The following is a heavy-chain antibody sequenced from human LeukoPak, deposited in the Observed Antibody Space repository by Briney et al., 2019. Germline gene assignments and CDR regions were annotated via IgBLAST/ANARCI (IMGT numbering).Heavy chain of an antibody. D-gene: IGHD5-24*01. CDR2: IRSKTYDGTT. CDR1: GFTFGDYA. V-gene: IGHV3-49*04. CDR3: TRVWLQYFDY. J-gene: IGHJ4*02. Sequence: GGSLRLSCTASGFTFGDYAMSWVRQAPGKVLEWVGFIRSKTYDGTTEYAASVKGRFTISRDDSKGIAYLQMNSLKTDDTAVYYCTRVWLQYFDYWGQGTLITVPS.